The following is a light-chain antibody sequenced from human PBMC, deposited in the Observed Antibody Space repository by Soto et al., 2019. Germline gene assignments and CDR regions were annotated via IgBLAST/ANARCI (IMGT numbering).Light chain of an antibody. V-gene: IGLV2-23*02. Sequence: QSVLTQPASVSGSPGQSITISCTGTSSDVGYYNLVSWYQQHPGKAPKLMIYEVSKRPSGFSNHFSGSKSGNTASLTIFGLQAEDEADYYCCSYAGSSTHYVFGTGTKVTVL. CDR1: SSDVGYYNL. CDR2: EVS. CDR3: CSYAGSSTHYV. J-gene: IGLJ1*01.